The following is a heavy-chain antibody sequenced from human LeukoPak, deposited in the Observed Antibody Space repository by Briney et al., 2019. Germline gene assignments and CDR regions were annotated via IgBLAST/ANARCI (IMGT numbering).Heavy chain of an antibody. D-gene: IGHD2-2*01. J-gene: IGHJ4*02. Sequence: GGSLRLSCAASGFTFSSYEMNWVRQAPGKGLEWVSYISSSGSTIYYADSVKGRFTISRDNAKNSLYLQMNSLRAEDTAVYYCARPRGCGSARCNNFDSWGQGTLVTVSS. V-gene: IGHV3-48*03. CDR3: ARPRGCGSARCNNFDS. CDR2: ISSSGSTI. CDR1: GFTFSSYE.